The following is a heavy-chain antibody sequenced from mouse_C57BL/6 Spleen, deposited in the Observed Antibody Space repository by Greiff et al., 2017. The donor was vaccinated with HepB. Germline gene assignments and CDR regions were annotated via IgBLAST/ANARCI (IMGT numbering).Heavy chain of an antibody. Sequence: EVKLVESGEGLVKPGGSLKLSCAASGFTFSSYAMSWVRQTPEKRLEWVAYISSGGDYIYYADTVKGRFTISRDNARNTLYLQMSSLKSEDTGMYYCTRDYYGSSSYFDYWGQGTTLTVSS. J-gene: IGHJ2*01. V-gene: IGHV5-9-1*02. D-gene: IGHD1-1*01. CDR1: GFTFSSYA. CDR3: TRDYYGSSSYFDY. CDR2: ISSGGDYI.